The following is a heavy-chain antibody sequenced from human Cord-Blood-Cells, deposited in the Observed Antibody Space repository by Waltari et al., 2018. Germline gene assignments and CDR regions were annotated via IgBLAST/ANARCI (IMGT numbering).Heavy chain of an antibody. Sequence: QVQLQQWGAGLLKPSETLSPTSAVYVGSFSGYFLSWIRQPPGKGLEWIGEINHSGSTNYNPSLKSRVTISVDTSKNQFSLKLSSVTAADTAVYYCARGVAATDYWGQGTLVTVSS. V-gene: IGHV4-34*01. CDR1: VGSFSGYF. J-gene: IGHJ4*02. D-gene: IGHD2-15*01. CDR2: INHSGST. CDR3: ARGVAATDY.